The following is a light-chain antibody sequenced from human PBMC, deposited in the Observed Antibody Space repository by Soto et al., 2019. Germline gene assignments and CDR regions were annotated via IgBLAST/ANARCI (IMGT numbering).Light chain of an antibody. J-gene: IGKJ5*01. Sequence: EIVLTQSPGTLSLSPGERATLSCRASQSVSSSYLAWYQQKPGQAPRLLIYGASSRATGIPDRFSGSGSGTDFTLTISRLEPEDFAVYYCQQYGSLRITFGQGTRLEIK. CDR3: QQYGSLRIT. CDR1: QSVSSSY. CDR2: GAS. V-gene: IGKV3-20*01.